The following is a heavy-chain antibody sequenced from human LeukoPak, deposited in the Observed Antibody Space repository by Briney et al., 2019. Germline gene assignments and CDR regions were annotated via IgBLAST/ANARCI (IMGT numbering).Heavy chain of an antibody. CDR2: IRYDGSNK. D-gene: IGHD2-15*01. V-gene: IGHV3-30*02. CDR1: GFTFSSYG. Sequence: SGGSLRLSCAASGFTFSSYGMHWVSQAPGKGLEWVAFIRYDGSNKYYADSVKGRFTISRDNSKNTLYLQMNSLRAEDTAVYYCAKEGPLYCSGGSCYSGSYYMDVWGKGTTVTISS. J-gene: IGHJ6*03. CDR3: AKEGPLYCSGGSCYSGSYYMDV.